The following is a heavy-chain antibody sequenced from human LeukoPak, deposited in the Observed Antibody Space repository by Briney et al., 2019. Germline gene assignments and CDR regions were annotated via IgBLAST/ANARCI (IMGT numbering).Heavy chain of an antibody. CDR2: ISGSGDIT. Sequence: GGSLRLPCAASGFTFSSYAMSWVRQAPGKGLEWVSAISGSGDITYYADSVKGRFTISRDNSKKTLYLQMNSLRAEDTAVYDCAKDELPSYYGSASPYRAPSFDYWGQGALVTVSS. CDR1: GFTFSSYA. D-gene: IGHD3-10*01. CDR3: AKDELPSYYGSASPYRAPSFDY. V-gene: IGHV3-23*01. J-gene: IGHJ4*02.